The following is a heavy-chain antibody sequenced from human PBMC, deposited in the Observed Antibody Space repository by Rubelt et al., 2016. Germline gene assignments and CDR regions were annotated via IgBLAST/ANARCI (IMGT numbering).Heavy chain of an antibody. V-gene: IGHV3-30*04. Sequence: AMHWVRQAPGKGLEWVAVISYDGSNKYYADSVKGRFTISRDNSKNTLYLQMNSLRAEDTAVYYCARLATNYYYGMDVWGQGTTVTVSS. J-gene: IGHJ6*02. D-gene: IGHD5-24*01. CDR3: ARLATNYYYGMDV. CDR1: A. CDR2: ISYDGSNK.